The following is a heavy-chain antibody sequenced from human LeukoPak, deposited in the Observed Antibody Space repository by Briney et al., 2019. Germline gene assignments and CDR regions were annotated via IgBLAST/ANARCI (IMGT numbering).Heavy chain of an antibody. CDR1: GFTFISYW. J-gene: IGHJ4*02. CDR3: AREGGITLLRGTFDY. D-gene: IGHD3-10*01. V-gene: IGHV3-30*03. CDR2: ISYDGSNK. Sequence: QPGGSLRLSCAASGFTFISYWLTWDRQAPGKGLEWVAVISYDGSNKYYADSVKGRFTISRDNSKNSLYLQMNSLRAEDTAVYYCAREGGITLLRGTFDYWGQGTLVTVSS.